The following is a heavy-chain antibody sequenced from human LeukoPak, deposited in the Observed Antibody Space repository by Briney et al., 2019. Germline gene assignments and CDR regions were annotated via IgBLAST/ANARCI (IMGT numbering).Heavy chain of an antibody. J-gene: IGHJ4*02. Sequence: PETLSLTCTVSGGSISSSSYYWGWIRQPPGKGLEWIGSIYYSGSTYYNPSLKSRVTISVDTSKNQFSLKLSSVTAADTAVYYCARCGGDCLYYFDYWGQGTLVTVSS. CDR1: GGSISSSSYY. D-gene: IGHD2-21*01. CDR3: ARCGGDCLYYFDY. V-gene: IGHV4-39*01. CDR2: IYYSGST.